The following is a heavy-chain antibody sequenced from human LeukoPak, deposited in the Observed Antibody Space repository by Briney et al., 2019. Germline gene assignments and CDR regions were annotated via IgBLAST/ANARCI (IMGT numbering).Heavy chain of an antibody. V-gene: IGHV3-20*01. CDR2: INWNGGST. J-gene: IGHJ4*02. CDR1: GYTFDDYG. CDR3: ARKGLGGELGGFDY. Sequence: GGSLRLSCAGSGYTFDDYGMSWVRQAPGKGLEWVTGINWNGGSTGYADSVKGRFTISRDNAKNSLYLQMNSLRAEDTALYHCARKGLGGELGGFDYWGQGTLVTVSS. D-gene: IGHD3-16*01.